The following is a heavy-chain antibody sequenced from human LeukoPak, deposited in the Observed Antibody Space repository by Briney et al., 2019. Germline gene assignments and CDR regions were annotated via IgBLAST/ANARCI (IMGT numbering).Heavy chain of an antibody. V-gene: IGHV1-2*06. D-gene: IGHD6-19*01. J-gene: IGHJ4*02. CDR1: GYTFTGYY. CDR2: INPNSGGT. Sequence: ASVKVSCKASGYTFTGYYMHWVRQAPGQGLEWMGRINPNSGGTNYAQKFRGRVTMTRDTPISTAYMELSRPRSDDTAVYYCARAVAGTLDYWGQGTLVTVSS. CDR3: ARAVAGTLDY.